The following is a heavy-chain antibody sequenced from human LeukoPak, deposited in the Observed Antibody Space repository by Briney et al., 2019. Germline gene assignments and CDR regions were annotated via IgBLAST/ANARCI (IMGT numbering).Heavy chain of an antibody. Sequence: SETLSLTCAVYGGSFSGYYWSWIRQPPGKGLEWIGEINHSGSTNYNPSLKSRVTISVDTSKNQFSLKLSSVTAADTAVYYCARLAQPYCRGGSCSYYYYYYGMDVWGQGTTVTVSS. V-gene: IGHV4-34*01. CDR2: INHSGST. J-gene: IGHJ6*02. D-gene: IGHD2-15*01. CDR1: GGSFSGYY. CDR3: ARLAQPYCRGGSCSYYYYYYGMDV.